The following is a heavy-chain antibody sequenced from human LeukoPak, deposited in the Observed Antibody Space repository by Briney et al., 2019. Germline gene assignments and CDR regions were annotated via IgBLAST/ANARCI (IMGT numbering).Heavy chain of an antibody. Sequence: GGSLRLSCAASGFTVSSNYMSWVRQAPGKGLEWVSVIYSGGSIYYADSVKGRFTISRDNSKNILYLQMNSLRAEDTAVYYCGRGYCSSTSWGNFDYGGQGTRVTFSS. CDR1: GFTVSSNY. D-gene: IGHD2-2*01. CDR2: IYSGGSI. J-gene: IGHJ4*02. V-gene: IGHV3-53*01. CDR3: GRGYCSSTSWGNFDY.